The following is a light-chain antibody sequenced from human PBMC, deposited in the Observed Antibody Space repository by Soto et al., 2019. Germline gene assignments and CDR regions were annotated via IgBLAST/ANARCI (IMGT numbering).Light chain of an antibody. CDR3: QQYDNYSS. V-gene: IGKV1-5*03. CDR2: KAS. CDR1: QNVGNR. J-gene: IGKJ3*01. Sequence: DLQMTQSPPTLSASVGDRVTITCRASQNVGNRLAWYQQKPGKAPRILMYKASTLESGVPSRFSGSGSGTEFTLTISSLQPDDFATYYCQQYDNYSSFGPGTKVDIK.